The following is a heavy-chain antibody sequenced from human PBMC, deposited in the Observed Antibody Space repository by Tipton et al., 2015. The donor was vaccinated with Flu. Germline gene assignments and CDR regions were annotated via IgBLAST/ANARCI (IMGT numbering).Heavy chain of an antibody. J-gene: IGHJ4*02. CDR3: VRAIYNSDNY. Sequence: SLRLSCAASGFTLSSYWMSWVRQAPGKGLEWVANINQDGSQKHYVDSVKGRFTISRDNPVNSMYMQMNSLRAEDTAVYYCVRAIYNSDNYSGQGTLVTVSS. V-gene: IGHV3-7*01. CDR2: INQDGSQK. CDR1: GFTLSSYW. D-gene: IGHD1-14*01.